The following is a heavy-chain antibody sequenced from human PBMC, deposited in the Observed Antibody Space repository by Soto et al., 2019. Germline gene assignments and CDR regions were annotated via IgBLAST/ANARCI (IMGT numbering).Heavy chain of an antibody. Sequence: GGSLRLSCAAAGFPFSSYLMHWVRQAPGKGLVWVSRINSDGSSTNYADSVKGRFTISRDNAKNTLTLQMNSLRAEDTAVYYCARENSSSGRYFDYWGQGTLVTVSS. D-gene: IGHD6-6*01. J-gene: IGHJ4*02. CDR2: INSDGSST. CDR1: GFPFSSYL. V-gene: IGHV3-74*01. CDR3: ARENSSSGRYFDY.